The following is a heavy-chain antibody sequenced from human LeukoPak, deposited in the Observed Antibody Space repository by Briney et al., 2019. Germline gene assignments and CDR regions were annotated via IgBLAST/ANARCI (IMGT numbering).Heavy chain of an antibody. CDR2: ISGSGGST. CDR1: GFTFSSYA. Sequence: GGSLRLSCAASGFTFSSYAMSWVCQAPGKGLEWVSAISGSGGSTYYADSVKGRFTISRDNSKNTLYLQMNSLRAEDTAVYYCAKDSQLWLPSSLDYWGQGTLVTVSS. CDR3: AKDSQLWLPSSLDY. V-gene: IGHV3-23*01. D-gene: IGHD5-18*01. J-gene: IGHJ4*02.